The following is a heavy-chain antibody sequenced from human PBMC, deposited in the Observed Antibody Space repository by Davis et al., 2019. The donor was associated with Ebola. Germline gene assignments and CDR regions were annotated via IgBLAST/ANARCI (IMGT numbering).Heavy chain of an antibody. D-gene: IGHD3-3*01. V-gene: IGHV4-34*01. CDR2: INHSGST. Sequence: SETLSLTCAVYGGPLSGSHWNWIRQPPGKGLEWIGEINHSGSTNYNPSLKSRVTISVDTSKNQFSLKLSSVTAADTAVYYCARNFWSGYQALYYYYGMDVWGQGTTVTVSS. CDR3: ARNFWSGYQALYYYYGMDV. J-gene: IGHJ6*02. CDR1: GGPLSGSH.